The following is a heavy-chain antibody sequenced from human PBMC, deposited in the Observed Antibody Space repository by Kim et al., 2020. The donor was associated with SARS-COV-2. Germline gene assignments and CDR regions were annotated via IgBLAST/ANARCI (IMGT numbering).Heavy chain of an antibody. Sequence: GGSLRLSCAASGLTFSDYAIHWVRQAPGKGLEWVAVISYDGNNKYFADSVKGRFTISRDNSRNTVSLQMNSLRTEDTAMYYCARDRVHWYDSTGYYHNGAFDIWSQGTIVTVSS. CDR1: GLTFSDYA. J-gene: IGHJ3*02. D-gene: IGHD3-22*01. CDR3: ARDRVHWYDSTGYYHNGAFDI. V-gene: IGHV3-30-3*01. CDR2: ISYDGNNK.